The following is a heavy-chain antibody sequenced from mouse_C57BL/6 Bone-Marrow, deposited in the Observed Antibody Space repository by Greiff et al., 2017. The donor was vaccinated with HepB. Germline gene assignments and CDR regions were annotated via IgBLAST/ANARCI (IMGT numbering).Heavy chain of an antibody. D-gene: IGHD2-1*01. CDR2: INSDGGST. V-gene: IGHV5-2*01. J-gene: IGHJ3*01. CDR1: EYEFPSHD. Sequence: EVKLMESGGGLVQPGESLKLSCESNEYEFPSHDMPWVRKTPEKRLELVAAINSDGGSTYYPDTMERRFIISRDNTKKTLYLQMSSLRSEDTALYYCARHRGPFYPFAYWGQGTLVTVSA. CDR3: ARHRGPFYPFAY.